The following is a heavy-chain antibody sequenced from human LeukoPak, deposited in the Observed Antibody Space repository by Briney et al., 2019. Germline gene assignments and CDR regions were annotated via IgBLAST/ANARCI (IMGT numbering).Heavy chain of an antibody. Sequence: GASVKVSCKTSGYTFTYYGVIWVRLAPGQGLEWMGWISGYNGNTKYAEKFQDRVSMSRDSSTGTAYMEVRSLTSDDTAVYYCARDLYPSLEVADPRGGMDVWGQGTTVTVSS. CDR3: ARDLYPSLEVADPRGGMDV. V-gene: IGHV1-18*01. CDR2: ISGYNGNT. CDR1: GYTFTYYG. D-gene: IGHD6-19*01. J-gene: IGHJ6*01.